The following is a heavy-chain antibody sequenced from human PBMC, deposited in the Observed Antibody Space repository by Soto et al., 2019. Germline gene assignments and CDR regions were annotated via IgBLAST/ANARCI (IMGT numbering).Heavy chain of an antibody. CDR2: IIPIFGTA. V-gene: IGHV1-69*13. J-gene: IGHJ6*02. CDR1: GGTFSSYA. Sequence: ASVKVSCKASGGTFSSYAISWVRQAPGQGLEWMGGIIPIFGTANYAQKFQGRVTITADESTSTAYMELSSLRSEDTAVYYCATAYYYGSGSYFGGGSYGMDVWGQGTTVTVSS. CDR3: ATAYYYGSGSYFGGGSYGMDV. D-gene: IGHD3-10*01.